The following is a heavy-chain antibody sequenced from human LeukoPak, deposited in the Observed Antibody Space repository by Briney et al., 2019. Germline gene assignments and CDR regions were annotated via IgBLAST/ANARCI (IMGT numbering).Heavy chain of an antibody. CDR1: GFTFSSDN. D-gene: IGHD6-13*01. J-gene: IGHJ6*03. CDR3: ARDTIAAAGPGFYYYMDV. V-gene: IGHV3-21*03. Sequence: GGSLRLSCAASGFTFSSDNMNWVRQAPGKGLEWVSSISSSSSYIYYADSVKGRFTISRDNAKNSLYLQMNSLRAEDTAVYYCARDTIAAAGPGFYYYMDVWSKGTTVTVSS. CDR2: ISSSSSYI.